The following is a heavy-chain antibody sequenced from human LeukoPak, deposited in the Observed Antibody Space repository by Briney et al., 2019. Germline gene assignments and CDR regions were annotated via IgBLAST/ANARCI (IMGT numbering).Heavy chain of an antibody. V-gene: IGHV3-48*01. CDR3: ARGAYCSSTSCLTPFDY. CDR1: GFTFSSYG. Sequence: GGSLRLSCAASGFTFSSYGMHWVRQAPGKGLEWVSYISSSSSTTYYADSVKGRFTISRDNAKNSLFLQMNSLRAEDTAVYYCARGAYCSSTSCLTPFDYWGQGTLVTVSS. J-gene: IGHJ4*02. CDR2: ISSSSSTT. D-gene: IGHD2-2*01.